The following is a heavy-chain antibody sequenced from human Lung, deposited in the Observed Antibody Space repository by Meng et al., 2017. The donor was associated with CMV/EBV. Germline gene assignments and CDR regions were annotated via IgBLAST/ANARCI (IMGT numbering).Heavy chain of an antibody. CDR2: IRYDGTNT. V-gene: IGHV3-30*02. D-gene: IGHD2-2*02. CDR1: GFTFSSFA. CDR3: AKGGYCTSSSCYMDWYFDL. Sequence: SXAAPGFTFSSFAMHWVRQAPGKGLQWVAFIRYDGTNTYHADPVKGRFSISRDNSKNTLYLQMNSLRAEDTAVYYCAKGGYCTSSSCYMDWYFDLWGRGTLVXVSS. J-gene: IGHJ2*01.